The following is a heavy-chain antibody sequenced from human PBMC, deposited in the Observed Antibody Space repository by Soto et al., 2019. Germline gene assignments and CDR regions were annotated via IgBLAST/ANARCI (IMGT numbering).Heavy chain of an antibody. J-gene: IGHJ4*02. CDR2: VYYRGRS. D-gene: IGHD5-12*01. CDR1: GGSVTNSSYY. CDR3: VSQRATVPTQAYFDY. V-gene: IGHV4-39*01. Sequence: SETLSLTCTVSGGSVTNSSYYWGWIRQSPGKGLEWIGSVYYRGRSYSKSSVKSRVTISVDTSKNRFSLSLNSVTASDTAVYFCVSQRATVPTQAYFDYWGPGALVTVSS.